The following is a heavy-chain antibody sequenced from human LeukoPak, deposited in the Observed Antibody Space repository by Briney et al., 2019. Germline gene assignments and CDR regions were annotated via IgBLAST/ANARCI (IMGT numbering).Heavy chain of an antibody. CDR2: ISSSSSYT. D-gene: IGHD3-9*01. J-gene: IGHJ4*02. V-gene: IGHV3-11*06. CDR3: ARDRGPDVLRYFDWLFYG. CDR1: GFTFSDYY. Sequence: GGSLRLSCAASGFTFSDYYMSWIRQAPGKGLEWVSYISSSSSYTNYADSVKGRFTISRDNAKNSMYLQMKSLRAEDTGVCYCARDRGPDVLRYFDWLFYGWGQGTLVTVSS.